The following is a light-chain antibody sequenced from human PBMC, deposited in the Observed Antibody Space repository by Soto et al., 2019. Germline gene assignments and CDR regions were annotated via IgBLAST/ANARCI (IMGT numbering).Light chain of an antibody. J-gene: IGKJ2*01. CDR1: QSVSSNY. V-gene: IGKV3-20*01. CDR3: QHYGGSPYT. CDR2: GAS. Sequence: EIVLTQSPGTLSWSPGERATLSCRACQSVSSNYLGWYQQKPGQAPRLLIYGASSRATGIPDRFSGSGSGTDFTLTISRLEPEDFAMYFCQHYGGSPYTFGQGTKLDIK.